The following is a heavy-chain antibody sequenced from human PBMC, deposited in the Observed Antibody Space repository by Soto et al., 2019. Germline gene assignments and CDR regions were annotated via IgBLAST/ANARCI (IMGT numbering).Heavy chain of an antibody. CDR2: INHSGST. V-gene: IGHV4-34*01. CDR1: GGSFSGYY. J-gene: IGHJ3*02. CDR3: ARGRPRRYCSGGSCYLGAFDI. Sequence: PSETLSLTCAVYGGSFSGYYWSWIRQPPGKGLEWIGEINHSGSTNYNPSLKSRVTISVDTSKNQFSLKLSSVTAADTAVYYCARGRPRRYCSGGSCYLGAFDIWGQGTMVTVSS. D-gene: IGHD2-15*01.